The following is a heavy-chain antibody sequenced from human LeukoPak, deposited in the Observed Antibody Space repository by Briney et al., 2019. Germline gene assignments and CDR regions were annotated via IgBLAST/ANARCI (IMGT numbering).Heavy chain of an antibody. V-gene: IGHV3-7*01. Sequence: GGSLRLSCAASGFTFSSYWMSWVRQAPGKGLEWVANIKQDGSEKYYVDSVKGRFTISRDNAKNSLYLQMNSLRAEDTAVYYCAKDGPITMIRGVRFIDYWGQGTLVTVSS. CDR3: AKDGPITMIRGVRFIDY. CDR2: IKQDGSEK. J-gene: IGHJ4*02. CDR1: GFTFSSYW. D-gene: IGHD3-10*01.